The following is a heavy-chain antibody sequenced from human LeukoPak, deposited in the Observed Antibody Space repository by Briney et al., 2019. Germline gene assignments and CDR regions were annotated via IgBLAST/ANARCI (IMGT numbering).Heavy chain of an antibody. V-gene: IGHV4-59*01. Sequence: SETLSLTCTVSGGSISSYYWSWIRQPPGKGLEWIGYIYYSGSTNYNPSLKSRVTISVDTSKNQFSLKLSSVTAADTAVYYCAREGPGYSSSWYTLGYYGMDVWGQGTTVTVSS. CDR2: IYYSGST. J-gene: IGHJ6*02. CDR3: AREGPGYSSSWYTLGYYGMDV. D-gene: IGHD6-13*01. CDR1: GGSISSYY.